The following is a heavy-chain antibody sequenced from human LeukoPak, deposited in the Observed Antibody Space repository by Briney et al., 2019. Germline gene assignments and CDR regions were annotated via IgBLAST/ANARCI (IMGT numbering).Heavy chain of an antibody. V-gene: IGHV4-39*07. CDR2: IFYSGST. Sequence: PSETLSLTCTVSGGSIISSNYYWGWVRQPPGKGLEWIGNIFYSGSTYYSPSLKSRVTISLDTSRNQFSLKLNSVTAADTAVYYCAKSNGYGLADIWGQGTMVTVSS. D-gene: IGHD6-13*01. J-gene: IGHJ3*02. CDR1: GGSIISSNYY. CDR3: AKSNGYGLADI.